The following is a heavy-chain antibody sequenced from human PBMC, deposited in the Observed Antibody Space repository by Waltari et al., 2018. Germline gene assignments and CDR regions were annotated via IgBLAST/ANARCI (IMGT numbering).Heavy chain of an antibody. CDR1: GYSISSGYY. CDR3: ARETCSSTSCYGYYYYYGMDV. CDR2: IYHSGST. Sequence: QVQLQESGPGLVKPSETLSLTCAVSGYSISSGYYWGWIRQPPGNGLEWIGSIYHSGSTYYNPSLKSRVTISVDTSKNQFSLKLSSVTAADTAVYYCARETCSSTSCYGYYYYYGMDVWGQGTKVTVSS. D-gene: IGHD2-2*01. V-gene: IGHV4-38-2*02. J-gene: IGHJ6*02.